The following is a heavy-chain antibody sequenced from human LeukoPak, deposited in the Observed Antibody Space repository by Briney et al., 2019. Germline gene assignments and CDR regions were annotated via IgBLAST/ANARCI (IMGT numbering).Heavy chain of an antibody. J-gene: IGHJ2*01. V-gene: IGHV1-69*13. Sequence: SVKVSCKASGGTFSNYPITWVRQAPGQGLEWMGGIIPIFGTANYAQKFQGRLTITADESTTTAYMELSSLRSGDTAVYYCARGLGVVTAQSEQPKPRYFDLWGRGTQVTVSS. CDR3: ARGLGVVTAQSEQPKPRYFDL. D-gene: IGHD2-21*02. CDR2: IIPIFGTA. CDR1: GGTFSNYP.